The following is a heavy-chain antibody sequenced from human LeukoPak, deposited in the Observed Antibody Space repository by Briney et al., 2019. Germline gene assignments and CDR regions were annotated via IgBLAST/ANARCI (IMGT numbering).Heavy chain of an antibody. Sequence: GTLRLSCAASGFTFSSYGMSWIRQPPGKGLEWIGEINHSGSTNYNPSLKSRVTISVDTSKNQFSLKLSSVTAADTAVYYCARHLSYGYYYVGFDYWGQGTLVTVSS. J-gene: IGHJ4*02. D-gene: IGHD3-22*01. V-gene: IGHV4-34*01. CDR3: ARHLSYGYYYVGFDY. CDR1: GFTFSSYG. CDR2: INHSGST.